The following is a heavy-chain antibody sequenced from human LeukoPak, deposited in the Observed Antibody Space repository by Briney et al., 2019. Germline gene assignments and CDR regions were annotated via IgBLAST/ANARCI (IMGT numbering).Heavy chain of an antibody. CDR1: GFTISSYA. CDR3: VKDRWVDY. D-gene: IGHD4-23*01. CDR2: ISSDGGST. V-gene: IGHV3-64D*06. J-gene: IGHJ4*02. Sequence: GGSLRLSCSVSGFTISSYAMHWVRQAPGKGLEYVSSISSDGGSTFYADSVKGRFTISRDNSKNTLSPQMSSLRTEDTAVYYCVKDRWVDYWGQGTLVTVSP.